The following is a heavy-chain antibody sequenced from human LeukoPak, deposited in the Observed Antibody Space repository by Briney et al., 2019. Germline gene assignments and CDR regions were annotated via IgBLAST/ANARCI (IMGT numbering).Heavy chain of an antibody. D-gene: IGHD3-10*01. V-gene: IGHV3-30*02. CDR1: GFTFRSYG. CDR2: IRYDGSNK. J-gene: IGHJ4*02. CDR3: AKDAYYYSGYFDC. Sequence: GGSLRLSCAASGFTFRSYGMYWVRQAPSKGLEWVTFIRYDGSNKYYADSVKGRFTISRDNSKNTLYLQMNSLRAEDTAVYYCAKDAYYYSGYFDCWGQGTLVTVSS.